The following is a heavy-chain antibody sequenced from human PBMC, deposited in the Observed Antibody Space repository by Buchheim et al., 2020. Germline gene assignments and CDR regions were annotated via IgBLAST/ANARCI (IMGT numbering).Heavy chain of an antibody. D-gene: IGHD6-19*01. CDR3: AKDEFDSSGWYHAPDP. V-gene: IGHV3-66*01. Sequence: EVQLVESGGGLVQPGGSLRLSCAASGFTVSSNYMSWVRQAPGKGLEWVSVIYSGGSTYYADSVKGRFPIPRANSKNTLYLQMNSLRAEDTAVYYCAKDEFDSSGWYHAPDPWGQGTL. CDR1: GFTVSSNY. CDR2: IYSGGST. J-gene: IGHJ5*02.